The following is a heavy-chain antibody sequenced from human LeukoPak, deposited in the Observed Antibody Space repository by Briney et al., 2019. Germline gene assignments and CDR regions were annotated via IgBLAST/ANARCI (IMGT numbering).Heavy chain of an antibody. CDR2: INAGNGNT. CDR3: ARGGERITMVRGVRYYFDY. V-gene: IGHV1-3*01. J-gene: IGHJ4*02. Sequence: EASVKVSCKASGYTFTSYAMHWVRQAPGQRLGWMGWINAGNGNTKYSQKFQGRVTITRDTSASTAYMELSSLRSEDTAVYYCARGGERITMVRGVRYYFDYWGQGTLVTVSS. CDR1: GYTFTSYA. D-gene: IGHD3-10*01.